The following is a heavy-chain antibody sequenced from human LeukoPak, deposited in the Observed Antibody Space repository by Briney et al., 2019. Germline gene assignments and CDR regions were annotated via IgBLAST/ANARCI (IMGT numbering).Heavy chain of an antibody. Sequence: GGSLRLSCAASGFTFSSYWMHWVRQAPGKGLVWVSRINSDGSSTSYADSVKGRFTISRDNAKNTLYLQMNSLRAEDTAVYYCAREGGSSSTFDYWGQGTLVTVSS. CDR2: INSDGSST. CDR1: GFTFSSYW. D-gene: IGHD6-6*01. CDR3: AREGGSSSTFDY. J-gene: IGHJ4*02. V-gene: IGHV3-74*01.